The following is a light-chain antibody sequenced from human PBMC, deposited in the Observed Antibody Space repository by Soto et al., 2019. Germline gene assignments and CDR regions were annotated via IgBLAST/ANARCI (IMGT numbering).Light chain of an antibody. CDR1: QSVSSCY. Sequence: EIVLTQSPGTLSLSPGERATHSCRASQSVSSCYLAWYQQKPGQAPRLLIYGASSRATGIPDRFSGSGSGTDFTLTISRLEPEDFAVYYCQQYGSSPRITFGPGTKVDIK. CDR2: GAS. J-gene: IGKJ3*01. V-gene: IGKV3-20*01. CDR3: QQYGSSPRIT.